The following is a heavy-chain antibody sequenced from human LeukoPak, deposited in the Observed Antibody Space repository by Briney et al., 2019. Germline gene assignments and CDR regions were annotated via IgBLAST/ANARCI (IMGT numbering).Heavy chain of an antibody. CDR2: ISSSGNT. J-gene: IGHJ6*03. CDR1: GFTFGRSA. CDR3: AKDLFSGSGRAGNMDV. D-gene: IGHD3-10*01. V-gene: IGHV3-23*01. Sequence: GGSLRLSCEASGFTFGRSAMTWVRQTPGKGLEWFSSISSSGNTYYADSVKGRFTISRDNSKSTLYLQMNSLRAEDTAVYYCAKDLFSGSGRAGNMDVWGKGTTVTVSS.